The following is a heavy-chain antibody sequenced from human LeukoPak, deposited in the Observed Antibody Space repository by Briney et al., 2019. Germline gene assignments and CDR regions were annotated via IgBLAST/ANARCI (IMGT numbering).Heavy chain of an antibody. Sequence: ASVKVSCKASGYTFTGYYMHWVRQAPGQGLEWMGIINPSGGSTSYAQKFQGRVTMTRDMSTSTVYMELSSLRSEDTAVYYCAGIGYYDSSGYSLGAFDIWGQGTMVTVSS. D-gene: IGHD3-22*01. J-gene: IGHJ3*02. V-gene: IGHV1-46*01. CDR3: AGIGYYDSSGYSLGAFDI. CDR2: INPSGGST. CDR1: GYTFTGYY.